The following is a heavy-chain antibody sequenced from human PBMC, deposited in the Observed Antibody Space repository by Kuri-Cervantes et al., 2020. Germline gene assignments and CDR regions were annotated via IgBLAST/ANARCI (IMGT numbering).Heavy chain of an antibody. D-gene: IGHD6-13*01. CDR2: ISWNSGSI. Sequence: SLKISCAASGFTFSTYAMHWVRQAPGKGLEWVSGISWNSGSIGYADSVKGRFTISRDNAKNYLYLQMNSLRAEDTAVYFCARGPVGDWYPDYWGQGTLVTVSS. CDR1: GFTFSTYA. CDR3: ARGPVGDWYPDY. V-gene: IGHV3-9*01. J-gene: IGHJ4*02.